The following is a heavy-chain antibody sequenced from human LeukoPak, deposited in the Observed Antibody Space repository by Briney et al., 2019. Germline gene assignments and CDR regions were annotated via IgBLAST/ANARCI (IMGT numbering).Heavy chain of an antibody. CDR1: GFMFTSSA. J-gene: IGHJ4*02. CDR3: ARDYGLRWDFDY. V-gene: IGHV3-33*01. D-gene: IGHD4-23*01. Sequence: GGSLRLSCVTSGFMFTSSAMHWVRQAPGKGLEWVALIWYDGTNTYYIDSVKGRFTISRDNSRNTLYLQMNSLRAEDTAVYYCARDYGLRWDFDYWGRGTLVTVSS. CDR2: IWYDGTNT.